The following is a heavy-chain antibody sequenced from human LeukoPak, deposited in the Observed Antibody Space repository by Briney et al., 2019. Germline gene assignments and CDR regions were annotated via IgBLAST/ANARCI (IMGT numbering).Heavy chain of an antibody. D-gene: IGHD3-10*01. CDR1: GYTFTSYG. J-gene: IGHJ6*04. Sequence: ASVTVSCKASGYTFTSYGMSWVRQAPGQGLEWMGWISAYNGNTNYAQKLQGRVTMTTDTSTSTAYMELRSLRSDDTAVYYCARVLLWFGELLPNGIDVWGKGTTVTVSS. CDR3: ARVLLWFGELLPNGIDV. V-gene: IGHV1-18*04. CDR2: ISAYNGNT.